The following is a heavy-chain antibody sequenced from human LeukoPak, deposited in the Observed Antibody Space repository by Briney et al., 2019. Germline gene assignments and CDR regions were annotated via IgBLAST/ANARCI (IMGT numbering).Heavy chain of an antibody. J-gene: IGHJ6*03. CDR1: GFTFSSYG. Sequence: PGGSLRLSCAASGFTFSSYGMHWVRQAPGKGLEWVAFIRYDGSNKYYADSVKGRFTISRDDSKNTAYLQMNSLKTEDTAVYYCTRLGWHYYYYMDVWGKGTTVTVSS. D-gene: IGHD2-15*01. V-gene: IGHV3-30*02. CDR3: TRLGWHYYYYMDV. CDR2: IRYDGSNK.